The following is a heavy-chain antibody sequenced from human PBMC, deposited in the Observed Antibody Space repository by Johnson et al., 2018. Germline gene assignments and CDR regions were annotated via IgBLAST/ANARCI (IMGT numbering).Heavy chain of an antibody. D-gene: IGHD2-2*01. Sequence: VQLVESGGGLVQPGGSXRLSCAASGFTFSSYDMHWVRQATGKGLAWVSAIGTAGDTYYPGSVKGRFTISRENAKNSLYLQMNSLRAGDTAVYYCARDISSAAFYYYGMDVWGQGTTVTVSS. V-gene: IGHV3-13*01. J-gene: IGHJ6*02. CDR3: ARDISSAAFYYYGMDV. CDR1: GFTFSSYD. CDR2: IGTAGDT.